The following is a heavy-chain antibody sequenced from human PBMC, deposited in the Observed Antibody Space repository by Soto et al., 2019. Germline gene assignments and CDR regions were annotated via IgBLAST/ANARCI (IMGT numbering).Heavy chain of an antibody. CDR3: VKESTPPFFDS. Sequence: PVGSLRLSCVGSGFTPNNYGVHWVRQAPGKGLEWVALMWYDGLRQTYLDSVRGRFTVSRDSSTNTIYLQMNSLRVEDTGNYFCVKESTPPFFDSWGQGTPVTVSS. J-gene: IGHJ4*02. CDR2: MWYDGLRQ. V-gene: IGHV3-33*03. D-gene: IGHD2-15*01. CDR1: GFTPNNYG.